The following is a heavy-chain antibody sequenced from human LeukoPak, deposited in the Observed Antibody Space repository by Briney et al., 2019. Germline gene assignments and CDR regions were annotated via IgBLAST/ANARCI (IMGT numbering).Heavy chain of an antibody. CDR3: AKDRLLNCRGDCYIFDY. CDR1: GFTLRSYV. Sequence: GGSLRLSCVASGFTLRSYVMNWVRRTPGKGLEWASSISGSGDSTFYADSVKGRFSISRDNSKNTLYLQVNGLRTEDTAVYYCAKDRLLNCRGDCYIFDYWGQGTVVTVSS. V-gene: IGHV3-23*01. CDR2: ISGSGDST. J-gene: IGHJ4*02. D-gene: IGHD2-21*02.